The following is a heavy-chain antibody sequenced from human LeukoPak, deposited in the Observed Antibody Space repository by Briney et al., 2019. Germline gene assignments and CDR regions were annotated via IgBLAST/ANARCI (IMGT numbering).Heavy chain of an antibody. CDR2: ISAYNGNT. CDR1: DYTFTSYG. V-gene: IGHV1-18*01. J-gene: IGHJ5*02. CDR3: ARSAWAPLERRRASWFDP. D-gene: IGHD1-1*01. Sequence: ASVKVSCKASDYTFTSYGISWVRQAPGQGLEWMGWISAYNGNTNYAQKLQGRVTMTTDTSTSTAYMELRSLRSDDTAVYYCARSAWAPLERRRASWFDPWGQGTLVTVSS.